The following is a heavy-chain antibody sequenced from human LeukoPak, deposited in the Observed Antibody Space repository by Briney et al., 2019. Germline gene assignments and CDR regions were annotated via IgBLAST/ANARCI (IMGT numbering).Heavy chain of an antibody. CDR3: ARETENCGGDCFDY. V-gene: IGHV3-48*03. CDR1: GFTVSGYE. D-gene: IGHD2-21*01. Sequence: PGGSLRLSCAASGFTVSGYEFNWVRQAPGQGLDWVSYISNSGSSGSSIYYAESVKGRITTSRDNAKNAVYLQMSSLRVEDTAVYYCARETENCGGDCFDYWGQGTLVTVSS. CDR2: ISNSGSSGSSI. J-gene: IGHJ4*02.